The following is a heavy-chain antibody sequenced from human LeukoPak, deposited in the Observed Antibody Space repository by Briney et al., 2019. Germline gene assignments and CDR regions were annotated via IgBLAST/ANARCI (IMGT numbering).Heavy chain of an antibody. CDR3: ARAQRGAYRGGDCYSSWFDP. D-gene: IGHD2-21*02. V-gene: IGHV4-31*03. CDR1: GGSISSGGYS. CDR2: IYYSGST. Sequence: SETLSLTCTVSGGSISSGGYSWSWIRQHPGKGLEWIGYIYYSGSTYYNPSLKSRVTISVDTSKNQFSLKLSSVTAADTAVYYCARAQRGAYRGGDCYSSWFDPWGQGTLVTVSS. J-gene: IGHJ5*02.